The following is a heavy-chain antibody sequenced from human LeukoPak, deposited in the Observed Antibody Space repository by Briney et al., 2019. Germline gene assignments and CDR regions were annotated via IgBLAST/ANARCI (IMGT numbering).Heavy chain of an antibody. Sequence: GGSLRLSCVASGFTFSDYAMTWVRQAPGKGPEWVSGVSDSGDTTYYADSVKGRFTISRDNSKNTLYLQMHNLTVEDTALYYCVKGGWGATVHIWGQGQWSLSLQ. CDR3: VKGGWGATVHI. J-gene: IGHJ3*02. CDR2: VSDSGDTT. V-gene: IGHV3-23*01. D-gene: IGHD1-26*01. CDR1: GFTFSDYA.